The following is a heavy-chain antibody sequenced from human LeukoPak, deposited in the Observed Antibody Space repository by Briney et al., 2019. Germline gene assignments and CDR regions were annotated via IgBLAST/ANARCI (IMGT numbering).Heavy chain of an antibody. CDR3: ARDRYDSSGYYDT. CDR2: INPNSGGT. D-gene: IGHD3-22*01. Sequence: ASVKVSCKASGYTFTGYYMHWVRQAPGQGLGWMGWINPNSGGTNYAQKFQGRVTMTRDTSISTAYMELSRLRSDDTAVYYCARDRYDSSGYYDTWGQGTLVTVSS. CDR1: GYTFTGYY. V-gene: IGHV1-2*02. J-gene: IGHJ5*02.